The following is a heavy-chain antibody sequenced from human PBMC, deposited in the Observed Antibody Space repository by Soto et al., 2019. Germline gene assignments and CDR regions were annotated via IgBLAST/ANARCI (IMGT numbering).Heavy chain of an antibody. J-gene: IGHJ4*02. CDR2: ITHSGGTT. V-gene: IGHV3-23*01. CDR1: GLTFSSHD. D-gene: IGHD6-19*01. CDR3: AKGGWLDD. Sequence: PGGSLRLSCAASGLTFSSHDMSWVRQAPGKGLEWVSAITHSGGTTYHADSVRGRLTISRDNSKNTLYLQMNSLRAEDTAVYYCAKGGWLDDWGLGTLVTGSS.